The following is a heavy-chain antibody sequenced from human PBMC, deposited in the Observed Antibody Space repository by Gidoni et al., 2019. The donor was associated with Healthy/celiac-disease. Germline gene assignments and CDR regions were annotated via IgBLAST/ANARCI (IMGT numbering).Heavy chain of an antibody. CDR1: GDRVPSHRAA. J-gene: IGHJ6*02. Sequence: QVQLQQSGPGLVKPSQPLSLTFAISGDRVPSHRAAWNWIRQSPSRVLEWLGRTYYRSKWYNDYAVSVKSRITINPDTSKNQFSLQLNSVTPEDTAVYYCARNSGDYYYYGMDVWGQGTTVTVSS. V-gene: IGHV6-1*01. D-gene: IGHD2-15*01. CDR2: TYYRSKWYN. CDR3: ARNSGDYYYYGMDV.